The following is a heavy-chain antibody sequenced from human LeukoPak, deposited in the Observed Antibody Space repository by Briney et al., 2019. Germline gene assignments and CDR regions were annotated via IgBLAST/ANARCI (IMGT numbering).Heavy chain of an antibody. Sequence: GRSLRLSCAASGFTFSSYAMHWVRQAPGKGLEWVAVISYDGSNKYYADSVKGRFTISRDNSKNTLYLQTNSLRAEDTAVYYCARDHTRFFDYWGQGTLVTVSS. J-gene: IGHJ4*02. CDR1: GFTFSSYA. CDR2: ISYDGSNK. V-gene: IGHV3-30-3*01. D-gene: IGHD2-2*02. CDR3: ARDHTRFFDY.